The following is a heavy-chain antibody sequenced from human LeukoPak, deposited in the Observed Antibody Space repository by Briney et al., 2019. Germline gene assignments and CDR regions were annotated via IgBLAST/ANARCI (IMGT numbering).Heavy chain of an antibody. Sequence: SETLSLTCTVSGASISSYYWTWIRQPPGKGLELIGYMFYSGNTNYNPSLKSRVTISVDTSKSQFSLKLSSVTAADTAVYYCARLLVGAIDYWGQGTLVTVSP. V-gene: IGHV4-59*08. D-gene: IGHD1-26*01. CDR3: ARLLVGAIDY. J-gene: IGHJ4*02. CDR2: MFYSGNT. CDR1: GASISSYY.